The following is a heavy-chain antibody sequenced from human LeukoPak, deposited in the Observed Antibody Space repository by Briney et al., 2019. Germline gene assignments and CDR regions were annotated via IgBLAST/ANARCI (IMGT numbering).Heavy chain of an antibody. Sequence: ASVKVSCKASGYTFTSYDINWVRQATGQGLEWMGWMNPNSGNTGYAQKFQSRVTMTRNTSISTAYMELSSLRSEDTAVYYCARGAGYFDWLPGYYYYYMDVWGKGTTVTISS. CDR1: GYTFTSYD. V-gene: IGHV1-8*01. J-gene: IGHJ6*03. CDR2: MNPNSGNT. CDR3: ARGAGYFDWLPGYYYYYMDV. D-gene: IGHD3-9*01.